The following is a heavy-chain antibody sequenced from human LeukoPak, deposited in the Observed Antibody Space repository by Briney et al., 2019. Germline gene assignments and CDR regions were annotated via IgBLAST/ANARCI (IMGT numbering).Heavy chain of an antibody. CDR1: GGSISSSSYY. V-gene: IGHV4-39*07. CDR2: IYYSGST. J-gene: IGHJ5*02. CDR3: ARGGSKSSSSWRSGWNTNWFDP. D-gene: IGHD6-13*01. Sequence: SETLSLTCTVSGGSISSSSYYWGWIRQPPGKGLEWIGSIYYSGSTYYNPPLKSRVTISVDTSKNQFSLKLSSVTAADTAVYYCARGGSKSSSSWRSGWNTNWFDPWGQGTLVTVSS.